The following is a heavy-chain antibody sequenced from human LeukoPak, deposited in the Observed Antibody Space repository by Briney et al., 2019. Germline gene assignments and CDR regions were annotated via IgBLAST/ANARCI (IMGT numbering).Heavy chain of an antibody. D-gene: IGHD3-3*01. V-gene: IGHV3-30*02. Sequence: GGSLRLSCAASGFTFSNYALNWVRQAPGKGLEWVAFIRYDGSNKYYADSVKGRFTISRDNSKNTLYLQMNSLRAEDTAVYYCAKDHGVLDYMDVWGKGTTVTISS. J-gene: IGHJ6*03. CDR2: IRYDGSNK. CDR1: GFTFSNYA. CDR3: AKDHGVLDYMDV.